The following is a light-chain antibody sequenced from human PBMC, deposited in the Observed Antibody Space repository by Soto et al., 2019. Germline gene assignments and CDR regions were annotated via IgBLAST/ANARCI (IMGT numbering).Light chain of an antibody. Sequence: EIALKQSPGAVSLATGERATLSCWAIQSGSSSALAWYQQKPGQAPSLLIYGASIRATGIPDRFSGSGSGKDFTLIISRLEPEDFAGYYCQHYDRSPDTFGQGTKREMK. J-gene: IGKJ2*01. CDR1: QSGSSSA. CDR2: GAS. V-gene: IGKV3-20*01. CDR3: QHYDRSPDT.